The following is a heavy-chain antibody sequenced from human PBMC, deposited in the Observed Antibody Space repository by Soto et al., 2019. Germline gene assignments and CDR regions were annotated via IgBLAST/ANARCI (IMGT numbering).Heavy chain of an antibody. D-gene: IGHD3-16*01. CDR3: GKGGRGATIPGRGNSFDY. J-gene: IGHJ4*02. V-gene: IGHV1-18*01. Sequence: QVQLVQSGAEVKKPGASVRVSCKASGYTFTSYHIAWVRQAPGQGLEWMGSVSGYDGDTNYAQSFQGRVTMTTDPFTNTAHMEQRSLRSDDTARDFCGKGGRGATIPGRGNSFDYWGQGTLVTVSS. CDR2: VSGYDGDT. CDR1: GYTFTSYH.